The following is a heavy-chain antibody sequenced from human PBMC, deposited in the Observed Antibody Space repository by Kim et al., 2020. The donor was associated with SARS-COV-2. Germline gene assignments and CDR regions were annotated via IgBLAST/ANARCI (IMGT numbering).Heavy chain of an antibody. Sequence: ASVKVSCKASGYTFTSYYMHWVRQAPGQGLDWMGIINPSDGSTSPAQKFQGRVTMTRDTSTRTVYMELSSLRSEDTAVYYCASQGGAFDIWGQGTMVTVSS. CDR1: GYTFTSYY. CDR3: ASQGGAFDI. CDR2: INPSDGST. J-gene: IGHJ3*02. D-gene: IGHD3-16*01. V-gene: IGHV1-46*01.